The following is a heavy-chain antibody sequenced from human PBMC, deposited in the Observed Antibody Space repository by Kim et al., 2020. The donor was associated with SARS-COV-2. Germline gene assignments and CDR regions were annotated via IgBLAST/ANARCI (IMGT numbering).Heavy chain of an antibody. D-gene: IGHD3-3*01. CDR3: ARDNPQNDFWSGYYLGP. CDR2: IYYSGST. J-gene: IGHJ5*02. CDR1: GGSISSSSYY. Sequence: SETLSLTCTVSGGSISSSSYYWGWIRQPPGKGLEWIGSIYYSGSTYYNPSLKSRVTISVDTSKNQFSLKLSSVTAADTAVYYCARDNPQNDFWSGYYLGPWGQGTLVTVSS. V-gene: IGHV4-39*07.